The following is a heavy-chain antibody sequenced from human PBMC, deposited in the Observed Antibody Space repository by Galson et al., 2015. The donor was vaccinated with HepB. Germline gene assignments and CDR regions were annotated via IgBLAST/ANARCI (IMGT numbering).Heavy chain of an antibody. CDR1: GYTFTSYA. CDR3: AVSSYYDFWSGYLGNDAFDI. Sequence: SVKVSCKASGYTFTSYAMHWVRQAPGQRLEWMGWINAGNGNTKYSQKFQGRVTITRDTSASTAYMELSSLRSEDTAVYYCAVSSYYDFWSGYLGNDAFDIWGQGTMVTVSS. V-gene: IGHV1-3*01. D-gene: IGHD3-3*01. CDR2: INAGNGNT. J-gene: IGHJ3*02.